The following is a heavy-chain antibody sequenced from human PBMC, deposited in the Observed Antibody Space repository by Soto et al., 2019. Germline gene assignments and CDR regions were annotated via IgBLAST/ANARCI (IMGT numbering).Heavy chain of an antibody. CDR1: GYTFTSYY. V-gene: IGHV1-46*01. D-gene: IGHD2-2*01. CDR2: INPSGGST. Sequence: ASVKVSCKASGYTFTSYYMHWARQAPGQGLEWMGIINPSGGSTSYAQKFQGRVTMTRDTSTSTVYMELSSLRSEDTAVYYCARDRTIVVVPAAEPSWFDPWGQGTLVTVSS. CDR3: ARDRTIVVVPAAEPSWFDP. J-gene: IGHJ5*02.